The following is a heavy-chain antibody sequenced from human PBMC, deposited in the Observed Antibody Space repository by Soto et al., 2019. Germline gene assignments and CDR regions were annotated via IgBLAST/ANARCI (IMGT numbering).Heavy chain of an antibody. Sequence: QITLKESGPTLVKPTQTLTLTCTFSGFSLSTSGVGVGWIRQRPGKALEWLALMYWDDDKRYSPSLKSRLTITKDTSKNQVVLTMTNMDPVDTATYYCAHRPSYCSGGSCYSGFDYWGQGTLVTVSS. CDR2: MYWDDDK. CDR3: AHRPSYCSGGSCYSGFDY. V-gene: IGHV2-5*02. D-gene: IGHD2-15*01. J-gene: IGHJ4*02. CDR1: GFSLSTSGVG.